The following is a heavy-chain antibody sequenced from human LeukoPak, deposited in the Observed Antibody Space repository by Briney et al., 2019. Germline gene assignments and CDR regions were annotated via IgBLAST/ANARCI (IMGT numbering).Heavy chain of an antibody. CDR2: INPTGGST. J-gene: IGHJ5*02. CDR3: ARDNSVGDNAWWFDP. Sequence: ASVKVSCKASGYTFTSYYMHWVRQAPGQGLEWMGLINPTGGSTGYAQKFQGRVTVTRDMSTSTDYMELSSLRSEDTAIYYCARDNSVGDNAWWFDPWGQGTLVTVSS. CDR1: GYTFTSYY. V-gene: IGHV1-46*01. D-gene: IGHD1-26*01.